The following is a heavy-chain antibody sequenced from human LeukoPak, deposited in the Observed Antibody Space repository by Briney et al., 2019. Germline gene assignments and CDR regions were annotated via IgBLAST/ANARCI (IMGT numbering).Heavy chain of an antibody. CDR1: GFTFSSYW. CDR3: ARDPQLDCGGDCYSLDY. D-gene: IGHD2-21*02. Sequence: GGSLRLSCAASGFTFSSYWMSWVRQAPGKGLEWVANIKQDGSEKYYVDSVKGRFTISRDNAKNSLYLQMNSLRAEDTAVYYCARDPQLDCGGDCYSLDYWGQGTLVTVSS. V-gene: IGHV3-7*01. CDR2: IKQDGSEK. J-gene: IGHJ4*02.